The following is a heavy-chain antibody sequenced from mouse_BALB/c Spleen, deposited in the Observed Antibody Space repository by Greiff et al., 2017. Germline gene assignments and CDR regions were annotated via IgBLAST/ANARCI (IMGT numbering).Heavy chain of an antibody. CDR2: IDPANGNT. Sequence: EVQGVESGAELVKPGASVKLSCTASGFNIKDTYMHWVKQRPEQGLEWIGRIDPANGNTKYDPKFQGKATITADTSSNTAYLQLSSLTSEDTAVYYCARGFYSFAYWGQGTLVTVSA. V-gene: IGHV14-3*02. CDR1: GFNIKDTY. J-gene: IGHJ3*01. D-gene: IGHD2-1*01. CDR3: ARGFYSFAY.